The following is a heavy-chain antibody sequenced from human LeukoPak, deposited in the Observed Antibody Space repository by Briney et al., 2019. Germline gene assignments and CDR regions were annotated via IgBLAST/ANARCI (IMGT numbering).Heavy chain of an antibody. CDR1: GFTFSRYD. D-gene: IGHD6-13*01. CDR2: IGTADAT. J-gene: IGHJ4*01. V-gene: IGHV3-13*04. CDR3: VRGGSSWYHFDY. Sequence: GGSLRLSCAASGFTFSRYDMHWVRQATGKGLEWVSGIGTADATYYPGSLKGRFTISRENATNSLYLQMNSLRAGDTAVYYCVRGGSSWYHFDYWGQGSLVTVSS.